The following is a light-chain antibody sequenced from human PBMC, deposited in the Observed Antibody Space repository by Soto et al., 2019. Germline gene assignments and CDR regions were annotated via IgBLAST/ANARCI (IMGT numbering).Light chain of an antibody. CDR2: DVS. J-gene: IGLJ1*01. CDR3: SSYTTSSTYV. Sequence: QSALTQPASVSGSPGQAITISCTGTSSDVGGYNYVSWYQQHPGKAPKLMIYDVSNRPSGVSSRFSGSKSGNTASLTISGLQAEDEADYYCSSYTTSSTYVFGTGTTVTVL. V-gene: IGLV2-14*01. CDR1: SSDVGGYNY.